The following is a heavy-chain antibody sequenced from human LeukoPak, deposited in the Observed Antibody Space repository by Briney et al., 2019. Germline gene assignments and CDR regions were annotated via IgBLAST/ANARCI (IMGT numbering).Heavy chain of an antibody. Sequence: PSKTLSLTCTVSGGSISSSSYYWGWIRQHPGKGLEWIGYIYYSGSTYYNPSLKSRVTISVDTSKNQFSLKLSSVTAADTAVYYCARGATMVRGGAFDIWGQGTMVTVSS. CDR3: ARGATMVRGGAFDI. J-gene: IGHJ3*02. V-gene: IGHV4-31*03. D-gene: IGHD3-10*01. CDR1: GGSISSSSYY. CDR2: IYYSGST.